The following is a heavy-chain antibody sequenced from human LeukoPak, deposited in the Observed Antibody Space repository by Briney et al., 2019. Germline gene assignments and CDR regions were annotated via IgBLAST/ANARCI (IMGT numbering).Heavy chain of an antibody. D-gene: IGHD2-2*01. J-gene: IGHJ5*02. Sequence: PSQTLSLTCTVSGGSISSGTYFWSWIRQHPGKGLEWIGYIHYSGSTYNNPSLKSRVTISVDTSKNQFSLKLSSVTAADTAVYYCARDGCSGPSCHGNWFDPWGQGILVTVSS. CDR3: ARDGCSGPSCHGNWFDP. V-gene: IGHV4-31*03. CDR2: IHYSGST. CDR1: GGSISSGTYF.